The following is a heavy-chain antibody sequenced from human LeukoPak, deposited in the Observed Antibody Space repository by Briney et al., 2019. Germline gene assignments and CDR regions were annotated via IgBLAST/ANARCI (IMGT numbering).Heavy chain of an antibody. V-gene: IGHV4-59*08. CDR1: GGSISSYY. CDR2: INYNGNS. Sequence: SETLALTCTVSGGSISSYYWSWIRQPPGKGLEWIGYINYNGNSKYNPSLKSRITMSVDTSRNQFSLKLSSVTAADTAVYFCARHLYPGYGSTNYDGAFFDYWGQGTPVTVSS. D-gene: IGHD4-23*01. J-gene: IGHJ4*02. CDR3: ARHLYPGYGSTNYDGAFFDY.